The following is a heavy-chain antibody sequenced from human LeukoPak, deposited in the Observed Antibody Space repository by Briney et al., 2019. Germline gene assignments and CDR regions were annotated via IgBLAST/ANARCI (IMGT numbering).Heavy chain of an antibody. D-gene: IGHD4-17*01. CDR3: AKGARGDTVTSIVGLNWFDP. Sequence: GGSLRLSCAASGFTFSSYAMHWVRQAPGKGLEWVAVISYDGSHKYYADSVKGRFSISRDNSKNTLYLQMNSLRAADTAVYYCAKGARGDTVTSIVGLNWFDPWGQGTLVTVSS. V-gene: IGHV3-30*04. CDR1: GFTFSSYA. J-gene: IGHJ5*02. CDR2: ISYDGSHK.